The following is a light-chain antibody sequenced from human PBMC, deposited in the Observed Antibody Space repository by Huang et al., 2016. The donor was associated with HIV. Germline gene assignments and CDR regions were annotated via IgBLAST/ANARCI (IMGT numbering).Light chain of an antibody. CDR3: QQYNDWPPLT. CDR2: GAS. V-gene: IGKV3-15*01. CDR1: QSVNTD. J-gene: IGKJ4*01. Sequence: EIEMTQSPATLSVSPGERATLSCRASQSVNTDLAWYQKKKGQAPRLLIYGASTRATGIPAKFNGTGYGTEFSLTISNLQSEDFAVYYCQQYNDWPPLTFGGGTEVEL.